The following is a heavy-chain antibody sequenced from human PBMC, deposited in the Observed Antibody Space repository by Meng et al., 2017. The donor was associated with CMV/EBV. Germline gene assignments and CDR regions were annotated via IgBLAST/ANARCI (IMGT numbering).Heavy chain of an antibody. CDR3: ARIAAAGRFDY. CDR1: GFSLSTSGVG. J-gene: IGHJ4*02. CDR2: IYWDDDK. Sequence: ITLKESGPMLVKPTQTLTLTCTCSGFSLSTSGVGVGWIRQHPGKDLEWLALIYWDDDKRYSPSLKSRLTITKDTSKNQVVLTMTNMDPVDTATYYCARIAAAGRFDYWGQGTLVTVSS. D-gene: IGHD6-13*01. V-gene: IGHV2-5*02.